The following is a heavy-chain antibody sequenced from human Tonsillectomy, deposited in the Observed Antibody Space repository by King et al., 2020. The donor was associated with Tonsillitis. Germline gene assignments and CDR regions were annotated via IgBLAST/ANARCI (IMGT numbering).Heavy chain of an antibody. D-gene: IGHD3-3*01. CDR1: GFTVSRNY. V-gene: IGHV3-53*01. CDR2: IYRNGST. Sequence: VQLVESGGGLIQRGGSLRLSCAVSGFTVSRNYMNWVRQAPGKGREWVSLIYRNGSTYYADSVRGRFTISRANSKNTLYLQMNSLRAEDTAVYYCARVAHDYYDFWRFDYWGQGTLVTVSS. J-gene: IGHJ4*02. CDR3: ARVAHDYYDFWRFDY.